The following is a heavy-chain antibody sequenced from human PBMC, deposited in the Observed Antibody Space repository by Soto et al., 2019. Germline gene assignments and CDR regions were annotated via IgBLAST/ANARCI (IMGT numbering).Heavy chain of an antibody. J-gene: IGHJ5*01. V-gene: IGHV1-2*04. D-gene: IGHD1-26*01. Sequence: DSVQVSCKASGYTFTGYYMHWVRQAPGQGLEWMGWINPNSGGTNYAQKFQGWVTMTRETSISTAYMELSSLRSDDTAVYYCARAEIVGANNLFDSWGQGTLVTVSS. CDR1: GYTFTGYY. CDR3: ARAEIVGANNLFDS. CDR2: INPNSGGT.